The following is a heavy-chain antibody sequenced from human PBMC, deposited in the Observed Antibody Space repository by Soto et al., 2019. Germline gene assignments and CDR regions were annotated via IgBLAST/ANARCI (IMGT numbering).Heavy chain of an antibody. D-gene: IGHD3-3*01. J-gene: IGHJ6*02. Sequence: QVQLVQSGAEVKKPGASVKVSCKASGYTFTGYNMHWVRQAPGQGLEWMGWINPNSGGTNYAQKFQGRITMTRDTSISKLYKELSRLQSDDTAVYYCTSDGRGQQYDFWRGYYDYYGMDVWGQGTTVTVSS. V-gene: IGHV1-2*02. CDR2: INPNSGGT. CDR1: GYTFTGYN. CDR3: TSDGRGQQYDFWRGYYDYYGMDV.